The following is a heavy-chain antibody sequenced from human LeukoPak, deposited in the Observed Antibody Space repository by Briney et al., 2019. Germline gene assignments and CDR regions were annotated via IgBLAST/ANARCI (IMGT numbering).Heavy chain of an antibody. Sequence: GRSLRLSCAASGFTFSSYAMHWVRQAPGKGLEWVAVISYDGSNKYYADSVKGRFTISRDNSKNTLYLQMNSMRAEDTAVYYCARDPYCSSTSCSSYYYYGVDVWGQGTTVTVSS. V-gene: IGHV3-30-3*01. CDR2: ISYDGSNK. J-gene: IGHJ6*02. D-gene: IGHD2-2*01. CDR1: GFTFSSYA. CDR3: ARDPYCSSTSCSSYYYYGVDV.